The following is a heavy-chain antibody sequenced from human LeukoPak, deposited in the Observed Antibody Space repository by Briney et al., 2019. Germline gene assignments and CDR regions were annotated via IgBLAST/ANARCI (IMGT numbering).Heavy chain of an antibody. D-gene: IGHD3-16*02. J-gene: IGHJ4*02. V-gene: IGHV3-48*02. CDR3: ARGDYIWGSYRQDY. CDR1: GFTFSNYS. CDR2: ISKTRSTL. Sequence: PGGSLGLSWATSGFTFSNYSMHWVSQAPGKGLEWVSYISKTRSTLYYADSVKGRFTICRDNAKNSLYLQMNSLRDEDTAVYYCARGDYIWGSYRQDYWGQGTLVTVSS.